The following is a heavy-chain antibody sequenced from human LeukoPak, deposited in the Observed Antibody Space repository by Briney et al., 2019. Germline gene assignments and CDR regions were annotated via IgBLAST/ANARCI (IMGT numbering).Heavy chain of an antibody. CDR2: ISSSSSTI. D-gene: IGHD6-19*01. J-gene: IGHJ6*02. CDR3: ARDRQWLVHLYYYYGMDV. V-gene: IGHV3-48*04. Sequence: GGSLRLSCAASGFTFSSYSMNWVRQAPGKGLEWVSYISSSSSTIYYADSVKGRFTISRDNAKNSLYLQMNSLRAEDTAVYYCARDRQWLVHLYYYYGMDVWGQGTTVTVSS. CDR1: GFTFSSYS.